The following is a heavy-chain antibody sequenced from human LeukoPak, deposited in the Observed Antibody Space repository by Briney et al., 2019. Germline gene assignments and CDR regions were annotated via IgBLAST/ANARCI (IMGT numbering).Heavy chain of an antibody. V-gene: IGHV3-53*01. D-gene: IGHD3-22*01. J-gene: IGHJ6*03. CDR2: TYSNGRT. CDR3: TTVEKVGLYDSSGYSLWGYYYYMDV. Sequence: GGSLRLSCAASGFTVSSNYMSWVRQAPGKGLEWVSVTYSNGRTYYADSVKGRFTISRDISKNTLYLQMNSLKTEDTAVYYCTTVEKVGLYDSSGYSLWGYYYYMDVWGKGTTVTISS. CDR1: GFTVSSNY.